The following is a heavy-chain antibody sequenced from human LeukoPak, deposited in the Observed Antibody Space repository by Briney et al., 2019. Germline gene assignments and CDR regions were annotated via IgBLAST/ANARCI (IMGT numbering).Heavy chain of an antibody. CDR1: GFTFSSYW. CDR3: ARDVGQDTAMVTGYYYYYGMDV. J-gene: IGHJ6*02. D-gene: IGHD5-18*01. V-gene: IGHV3-7*01. CDR2: IKQDGSEK. Sequence: GGSLRLSCAASGFTFSSYWMSWVRQAPGKGLEWVANIKQDGSEKYYVDSVKGRFTISRDNAKNSLYLQMNSLRAEDTAVYYCARDVGQDTAMVTGYYYYYGMDVWGQGTTVTVSS.